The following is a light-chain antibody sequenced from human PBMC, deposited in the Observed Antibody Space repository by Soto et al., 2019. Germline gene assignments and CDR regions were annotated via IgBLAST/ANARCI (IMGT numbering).Light chain of an antibody. CDR1: SGHSSYA. CDR3: QTWGTGIVV. CDR2: LNSDGSH. J-gene: IGLJ2*01. V-gene: IGLV4-69*01. Sequence: QSVLTQSPSASASLGASVKLTCTLSSGHSSYAIAWHQQQPEKGPRYLMKLNSDGSHSKGDGIPDRFSGSSSGAERYLTISSVQSEDEADYYCQTWGTGIVVFRGGTKLTVL.